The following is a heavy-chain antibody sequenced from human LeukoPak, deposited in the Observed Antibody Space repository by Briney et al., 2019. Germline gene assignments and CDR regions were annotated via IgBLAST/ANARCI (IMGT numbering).Heavy chain of an antibody. V-gene: IGHV4-38-2*02. CDR3: ARDGHSSGYYYYYGMDV. Sequence: SETLSLTCTVSAYSISSGYYWGWIRQPPGKGLEWIGSIYHSGSTSYNPSHKSRVTISVDTSKNQFSLKLSSVTAADTAVYYCARDGHSSGYYYYYGMDVWGQGTTVTVSS. CDR1: AYSISSGYY. CDR2: IYHSGST. D-gene: IGHD3-22*01. J-gene: IGHJ6*02.